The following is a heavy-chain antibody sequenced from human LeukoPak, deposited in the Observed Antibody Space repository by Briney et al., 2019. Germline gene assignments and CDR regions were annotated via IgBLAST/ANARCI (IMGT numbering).Heavy chain of an antibody. Sequence: SETLSLTCAVYGGSFSGYYWSWIRQPPGKGLEWIGEINHSGSTNYNPSLRSRVTISVDTSKNQFSLKLSSVTAADTAVYYCARDPLGVGAFDIWGQGTMVTVSS. CDR1: GGSFSGYY. CDR2: INHSGST. J-gene: IGHJ3*02. CDR3: ARDPLGVGAFDI. V-gene: IGHV4-34*01.